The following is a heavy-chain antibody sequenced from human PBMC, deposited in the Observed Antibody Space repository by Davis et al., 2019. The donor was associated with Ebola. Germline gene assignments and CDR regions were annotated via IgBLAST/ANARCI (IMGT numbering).Heavy chain of an antibody. CDR2: ITYSGST. V-gene: IGHV4-59*12. CDR3: ARMDGGNYYYYYYGMDV. D-gene: IGHD4-23*01. Sequence: MPSETLSLTCTVSGGSISTYYWSWIRQPPGKGLEYIGYITYSGSTNYNPSLKSRVTMSVDTSKNQFSLKLSSVTAADTAVYYCARMDGGNYYYYYYGMDVWGQGTTVTVSS. CDR1: GGSISTYY. J-gene: IGHJ6*02.